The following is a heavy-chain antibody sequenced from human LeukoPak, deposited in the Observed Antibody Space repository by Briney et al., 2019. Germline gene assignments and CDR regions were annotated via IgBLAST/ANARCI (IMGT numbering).Heavy chain of an antibody. Sequence: GSLRLSCAASGFTFSSYGMHWVRQAPGQGLEWVAVIWYDGSNKYYADSVKGRFTISRDNSKNTLYLQMNSLRAEDTAVYYCARGGGYYPIDYWGQGTLVTVSS. D-gene: IGHD2-15*01. CDR3: ARGGGYYPIDY. V-gene: IGHV3-33*01. J-gene: IGHJ4*02. CDR1: GFTFSSYG. CDR2: IWYDGSNK.